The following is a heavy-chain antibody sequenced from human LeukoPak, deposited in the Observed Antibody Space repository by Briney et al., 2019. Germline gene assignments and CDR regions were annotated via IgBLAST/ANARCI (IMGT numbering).Heavy chain of an antibody. CDR3: ATSLSSGYYYFDY. Sequence: SETLSLTCTVSGGSISSSSYYWSWIRQPAGKGLEWIGRIYTSGSTNYNPSLKSRVTIAVDTSKNQFSLQLISVTASATAVYYCATSLSSGYYYFDYWGQGTLVTASS. CDR2: IYTSGST. CDR1: GGSISSSSYY. J-gene: IGHJ4*02. V-gene: IGHV4-61*02. D-gene: IGHD3-22*01.